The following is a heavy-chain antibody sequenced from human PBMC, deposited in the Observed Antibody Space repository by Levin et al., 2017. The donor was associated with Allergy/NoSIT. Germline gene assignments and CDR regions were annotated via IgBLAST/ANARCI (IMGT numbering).Heavy chain of an antibody. Sequence: ETLSLTCAASGFTFSSYAMSWVRQAPGKGLEWVSAISGSGGSTYYADSVKGRFTISRDNSKNTLYLQMNSLRAEDTAVYYCAKDPKTLYDSSGYWWGQGTLVTVSS. J-gene: IGHJ4*02. CDR1: GFTFSSYA. CDR2: ISGSGGST. D-gene: IGHD3-22*01. CDR3: AKDPKTLYDSSGYW. V-gene: IGHV3-23*01.